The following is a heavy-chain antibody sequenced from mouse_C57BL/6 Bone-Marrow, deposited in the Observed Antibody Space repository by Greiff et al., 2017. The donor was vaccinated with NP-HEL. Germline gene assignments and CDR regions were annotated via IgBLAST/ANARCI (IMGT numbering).Heavy chain of an antibody. V-gene: IGHV1-81*01. CDR3: ARYRGGLVPFAY. CDR2: IYPRSGTT. CDR1: GYTFTSYG. J-gene: IGHJ3*01. Sequence: VKLLESGAELAKPGASVKLSCKASGYTFTSYGIRWVQQSPGQGLEWIGDIYPRSGTTYYNEKFKGKATLTTDKSSSTAYMELRSLTSEDAAVYFCARYRGGLVPFAYWGQGTLVTVAS. D-gene: IGHD6-1*01.